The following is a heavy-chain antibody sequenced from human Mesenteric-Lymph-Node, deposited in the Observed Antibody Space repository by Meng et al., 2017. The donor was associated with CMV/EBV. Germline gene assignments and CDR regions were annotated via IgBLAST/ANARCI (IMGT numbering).Heavy chain of an antibody. CDR3: AKWELLRDYYSMDV. J-gene: IGHJ6*02. D-gene: IGHD1-26*01. Sequence: GESLKISCAASGFTFSSYAMSWVRQAPGKGLEWVSAISGSGGSTYYADSVKGRFTISRDNSKNTLYLQMNSLRAEDTAVYYCAKWELLRDYYSMDVWGQGTTVTVSS. CDR1: GFTFSSYA. V-gene: IGHV3-23*01. CDR2: ISGSGGST.